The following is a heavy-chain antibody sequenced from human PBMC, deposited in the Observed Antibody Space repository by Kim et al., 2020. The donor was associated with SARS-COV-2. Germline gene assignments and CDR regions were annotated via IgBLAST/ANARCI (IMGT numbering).Heavy chain of an antibody. D-gene: IGHD3-9*01. CDR3: ATVWDDILTGGDDY. CDR2: INTNTGNP. CDR1: GYTFTSYA. Sequence: ASVKVSCKASGYTFTSYAMNWVRQAPGQGLEWMGWINTNTGNPTYAQGFTGRFVFSLDTSVSTAYLQISSLKAEDTAVYYCATVWDDILTGGDDYWGQGTLVTVSS. J-gene: IGHJ4*02. V-gene: IGHV7-4-1*02.